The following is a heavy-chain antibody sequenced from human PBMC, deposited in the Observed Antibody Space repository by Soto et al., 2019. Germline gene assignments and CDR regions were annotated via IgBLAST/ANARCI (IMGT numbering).Heavy chain of an antibody. CDR2: VSASGGST. D-gene: IGHD2-15*01. V-gene: IGHV3-23*01. CDR1: GFTFTTYA. CDR3: AKTMGDCSGGTCYGAYSMDV. J-gene: IGHJ6*02. Sequence: EVQLLESGGGLVQPGESLRLSCAASGFTFTTYAMFWVRQAPGKGLEWVSGVSASGGSTYAADSVKGRFTISRDNSKNTVHLQMNSLRADDTAVYYCAKTMGDCSGGTCYGAYSMDVWGQGISVTVCS.